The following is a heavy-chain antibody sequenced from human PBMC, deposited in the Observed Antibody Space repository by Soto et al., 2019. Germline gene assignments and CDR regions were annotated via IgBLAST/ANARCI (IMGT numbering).Heavy chain of an antibody. V-gene: IGHV3-21*01. D-gene: IGHD2-8*01. J-gene: IGHJ3*02. Sequence: PGGSLRLSCAASGFTFSSYSMNWVRQAPGKGLEWVSSISSSSSYIYYADSVKGRFTISRDNAKNSLYLQMNSLRAEDTAVYYCASNGARNTAFDIWGQGTMVTVSS. CDR3: ASNGARNTAFDI. CDR1: GFTFSSYS. CDR2: ISSSSSYI.